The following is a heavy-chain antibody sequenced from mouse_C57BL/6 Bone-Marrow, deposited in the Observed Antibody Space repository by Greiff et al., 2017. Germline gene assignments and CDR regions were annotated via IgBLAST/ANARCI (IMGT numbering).Heavy chain of an antibody. CDR3: ARDYYGSSYWYFDV. CDR1: GYTFTSYT. Sequence: QVQLKQSGAELARPGASVKMSCKASGYTFTSYTMHWVKPRPGQGLEWIGYINPTSGYTKYNQKFKDKATLTADKSSSTAYMQLSSLTSEDSAVYYCARDYYGSSYWYFDVWGTGTTVTVSS. D-gene: IGHD1-1*01. J-gene: IGHJ1*03. CDR2: INPTSGYT. V-gene: IGHV1-4*01.